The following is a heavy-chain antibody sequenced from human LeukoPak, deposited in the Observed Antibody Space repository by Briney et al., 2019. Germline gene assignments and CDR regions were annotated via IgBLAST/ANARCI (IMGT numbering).Heavy chain of an antibody. CDR1: GYTFTSYG. CDR2: ISAYNGNT. J-gene: IGHJ6*02. CDR3: ARQQLVRRGYYYYGMDV. Sequence: ASVKVSCKASGYTFTSYGISWVRQAPGQGLEWMGWISAYNGNTNYAQKLQGRVTMTTDTSTSTAYMELRSLRSDDTAVYYCARQQLVRRGYYYYGMDVWGQGTTVTVS. D-gene: IGHD6-13*01. V-gene: IGHV1-18*01.